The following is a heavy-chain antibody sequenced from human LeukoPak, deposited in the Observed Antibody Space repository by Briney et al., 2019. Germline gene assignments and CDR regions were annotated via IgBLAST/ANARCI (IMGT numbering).Heavy chain of an antibody. V-gene: IGHV4-59*01. CDR3: ARGQGRDRVTYYYDSSGYYYFDY. D-gene: IGHD3-22*01. J-gene: IGHJ4*02. Sequence: PSETLSLTCTVSGGSISSYYWSWIRQPPGKGLEWIGYIYYSGSTNYNPSLKSRVTISVDTSKNQFSLKLSSVTAADTAVYYCARGQGRDRVTYYYDSSGYYYFDYWGQGTLVTVSS. CDR2: IYYSGST. CDR1: GGSISSYY.